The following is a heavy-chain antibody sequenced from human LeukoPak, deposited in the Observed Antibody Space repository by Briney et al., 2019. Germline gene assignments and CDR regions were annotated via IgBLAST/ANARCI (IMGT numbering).Heavy chain of an antibody. CDR2: MNPKTGDT. CDR1: GYTFSGYY. CDR3: TRVAADEDFDY. D-gene: IGHD5-24*01. J-gene: IGHJ4*02. V-gene: IGHV1-2*02. Sequence: GASVKVSCKASGYTFSGYYIHWVRQAPGQGLEWMGWMNPKTGDTDYAEKFRGRLTMTWDTSITTAYMELNRLKSDDTAVYYCTRVAADEDFDYWGQGTLVTVSS.